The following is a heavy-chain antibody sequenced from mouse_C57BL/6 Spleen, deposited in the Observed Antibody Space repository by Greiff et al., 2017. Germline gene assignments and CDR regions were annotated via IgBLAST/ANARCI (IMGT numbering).Heavy chain of an antibody. D-gene: IGHD1-1*01. V-gene: IGHV5-9*01. CDR3: ARHNYGSSYCDY. CDR1: GFTFSSYT. Sequence: EVQLQESGGGLVKPGGSLKLSCAASGFTFSSYTMSWVRQTPEKRLEWVATISGGGGNTYYPDSVKGRFTISRDNAKNTLYLQMSSLRSEDTALYYCARHNYGSSYCDYWGQGTTLTVSS. J-gene: IGHJ2*01. CDR2: ISGGGGNT.